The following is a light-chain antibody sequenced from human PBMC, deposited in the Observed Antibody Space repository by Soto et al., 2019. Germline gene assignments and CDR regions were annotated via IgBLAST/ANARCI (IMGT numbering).Light chain of an antibody. J-gene: IGLJ1*01. V-gene: IGLV2-14*03. CDR1: SADIGAFNY. CDR2: DVS. Sequence: QSVLTQPASVSGSPGQSITISCAGTSADIGAFNYVSWYQHHPGKAPKLLIYDVSDRPSGVSTRFSASKSANTASLTISGLQADDEADYYCSSYTSSSPYVFGTGTKVTVL. CDR3: SSYTSSSPYV.